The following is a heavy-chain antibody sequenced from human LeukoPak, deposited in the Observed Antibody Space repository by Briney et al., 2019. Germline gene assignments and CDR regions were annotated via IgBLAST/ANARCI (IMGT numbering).Heavy chain of an antibody. CDR1: GFTFSSYY. CDR2: IKQDGSAK. Sequence: GGSLRLSCAASGFTFSSYYMSWVRQAPGKGLEWVANIKQDGSAKYYVDSVKGRFTISRDNAKNSLFLQMNNLGAGDTAVYYCARQFYYFDYWGQGTLVTVSS. V-gene: IGHV3-7*03. D-gene: IGHD3-3*01. CDR3: ARQFYYFDY. J-gene: IGHJ4*02.